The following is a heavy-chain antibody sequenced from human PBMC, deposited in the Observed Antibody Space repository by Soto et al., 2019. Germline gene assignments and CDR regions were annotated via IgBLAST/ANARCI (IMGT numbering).Heavy chain of an antibody. Sequence: GGSLRLSCAASGFSFSTHYMNWVRQTPGKGLEWVSSINRDSTVIKYADSVKGRFTISRDNSKNTLYLQMNSLRAEDTAVYYCARSRYYDFWSGSNPYYYGMDVWGQGTTVTVSS. V-gene: IGHV3-48*01. J-gene: IGHJ6*02. CDR2: INRDSTVI. D-gene: IGHD3-3*01. CDR3: ARSRYYDFWSGSNPYYYGMDV. CDR1: GFSFSTHY.